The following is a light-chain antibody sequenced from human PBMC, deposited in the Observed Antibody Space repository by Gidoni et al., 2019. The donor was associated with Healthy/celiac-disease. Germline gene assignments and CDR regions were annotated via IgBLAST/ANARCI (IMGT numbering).Light chain of an antibody. CDR2: RNN. CDR3: AAWDDSLNGHVV. CDR1: RSNIGSNT. V-gene: IGLV1-44*01. Sequence: QSVLTQPPSASGTPGQRVTISCSGSRSNIGSNTVNCYQQLPGTAPKHLPYRNNQRPSGVPDRFSGSKSGTSASLAISGLQSEDEADYYCAAWDDSLNGHVVFGGGTKRTVL. J-gene: IGLJ2*01.